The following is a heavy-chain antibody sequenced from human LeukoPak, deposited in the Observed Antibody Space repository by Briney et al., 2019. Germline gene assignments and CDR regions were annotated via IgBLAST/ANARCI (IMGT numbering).Heavy chain of an antibody. CDR2: IKSDGNT. J-gene: IGHJ1*01. CDR1: GFTFSSYW. D-gene: IGHD3-22*01. V-gene: IGHV3-74*01. CDR3: ARAPSEIGGYYPEYFRH. Sequence: GGSLRLSCAASGFTFSSYWMHWVRQAPGKGLVWVSRIKSDGNTNYADSVKGRFTISRDNAKNTVSLQMNSLRDEDTGVYYCARAPSEIGGYYPEYFRHWGQGTLVTVSS.